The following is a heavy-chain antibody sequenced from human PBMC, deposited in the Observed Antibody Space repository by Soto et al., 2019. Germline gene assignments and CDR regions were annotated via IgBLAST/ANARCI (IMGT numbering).Heavy chain of an antibody. Sequence: SVKVSCKASGGTFSSYAISWVRQAPGQGLEWMGGIIPIFGTANYAQKFQGRVTITADESTSTAYMELSSLRSEDTAVYYCARGRTAMGIYYYYGMDVWGQGTTVTVSS. CDR1: GGTFSSYA. D-gene: IGHD5-18*01. CDR2: IIPIFGTA. J-gene: IGHJ6*02. V-gene: IGHV1-69*13. CDR3: ARGRTAMGIYYYYGMDV.